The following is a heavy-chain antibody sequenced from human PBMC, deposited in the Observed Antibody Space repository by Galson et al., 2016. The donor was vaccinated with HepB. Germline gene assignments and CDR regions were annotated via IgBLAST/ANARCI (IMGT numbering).Heavy chain of an antibody. D-gene: IGHD2-2*02. V-gene: IGHV4-59*01. CDR1: GGSMGSYY. CDR2: IYHRGST. CDR3: ARERGLYFDY. Sequence: SETLSLTCTVSGGSMGSYYWSWIRQPPGKGLEWIGYIYHRGSTNYNPSLKSRATISADTSKNQFSLKLSSVTAADTAVYYCARERGLYFDYWGQGILVTVSS. J-gene: IGHJ4*02.